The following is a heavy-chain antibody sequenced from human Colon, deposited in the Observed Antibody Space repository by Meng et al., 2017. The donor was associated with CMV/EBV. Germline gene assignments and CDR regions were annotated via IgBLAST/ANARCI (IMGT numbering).Heavy chain of an antibody. CDR3: TNSRREYFQR. CDR1: GFTFSSYE. Sequence: GESLKISCAASGFTFSSYEMNWVRQAPGMGLEWVSYIGSDGTTIYYADSVRGRFTISRDNAKKSLDLLMNSLRAEDTAVYYCTNSRREYFQRWGQGTLVTVSS. V-gene: IGHV3-48*03. J-gene: IGHJ1*01. CDR2: IGSDGTTI.